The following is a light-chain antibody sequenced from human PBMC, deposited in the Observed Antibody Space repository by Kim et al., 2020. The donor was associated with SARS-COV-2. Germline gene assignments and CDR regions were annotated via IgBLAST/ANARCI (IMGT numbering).Light chain of an antibody. J-gene: IGKJ2*01. CDR3: QQYNNWPGT. Sequence: EIVMTQSPATLSVSPGVRATLSCRASQSVSSNLAWYQQKPGQAPRLLIYGASTRATGIPARFSGSGSGTEFTLTISSLQSEDFAVYYCQQYNNWPGTFGQGTKLEI. V-gene: IGKV3-15*01. CDR1: QSVSSN. CDR2: GAS.